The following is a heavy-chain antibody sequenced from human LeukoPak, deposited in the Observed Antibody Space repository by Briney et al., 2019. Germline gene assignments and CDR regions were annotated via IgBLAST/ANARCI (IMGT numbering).Heavy chain of an antibody. CDR1: GFTFSSYA. Sequence: PGGSLRLSCAASGFTFSSYAMSWVRQAPGKGLEWVSAISGSGGNTYYADSVKGRFTISRDNSNNTVYLQMNSLRAEDTAVYYCAKYATYIGIWYSDYFDYWGQGTLVAVSS. CDR3: AKYATYIGIWYSDYFDY. V-gene: IGHV3-23*01. J-gene: IGHJ4*02. D-gene: IGHD6-13*01. CDR2: ISGSGGNT.